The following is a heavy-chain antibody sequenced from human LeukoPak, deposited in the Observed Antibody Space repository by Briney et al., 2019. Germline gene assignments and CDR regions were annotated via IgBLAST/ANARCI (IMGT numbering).Heavy chain of an antibody. CDR2: IYSGGST. V-gene: IGHV3-53*01. CDR3: ARGYYDSSGYYD. Sequence: GGSLRLSCAASGFTVSSNYMSWVRQAPGKGLEWVSVIYSGGSTYYADSVKGRFTISRDNSKNTLYLQMNSLRAKDTAVYYCARGYYDSSGYYDWGQGTLVTVSS. CDR1: GFTVSSNY. D-gene: IGHD3-22*01. J-gene: IGHJ4*02.